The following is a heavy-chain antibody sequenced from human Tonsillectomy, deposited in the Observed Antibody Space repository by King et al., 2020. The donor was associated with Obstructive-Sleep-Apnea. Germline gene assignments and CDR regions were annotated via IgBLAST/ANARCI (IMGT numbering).Heavy chain of an antibody. D-gene: IGHD6-19*01. CDR3: ARSPGYSSGWYWFDP. CDR2: LSYRGRT. V-gene: IGHV4-39*07. J-gene: IGHJ5*02. Sequence: QLQESGPGLLKPSETLSLTCTVSGGSISSSSYYWGWILQTPGKGLEGIGSLSYRGRTSFNPSLKSRVTTADDTSKNQFSLKVSSVPAADTAVYYCARSPGYSSGWYWFDPWGQGTLVTVSS. CDR1: GGSISSSSYY.